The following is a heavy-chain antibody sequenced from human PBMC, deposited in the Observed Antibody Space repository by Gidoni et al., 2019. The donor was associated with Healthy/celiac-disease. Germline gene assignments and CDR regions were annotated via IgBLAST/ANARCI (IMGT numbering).Heavy chain of an antibody. CDR1: GFTFSSYS. V-gene: IGHV3-48*02. J-gene: IGHJ5*02. Sequence: EVQLVESGGGLVQPGGSLRLSCAASGFTFSSYSMNWVRQAPGKGLEWVSYIRSSSSTIYYADSVKGRFTISRDNAKNSLYLQMNSLRDEDTAVYYCARDGGYYDILTGYYTPYNWFDPWGQGTLVTVSS. D-gene: IGHD3-9*01. CDR2: IRSSSSTI. CDR3: ARDGGYYDILTGYYTPYNWFDP.